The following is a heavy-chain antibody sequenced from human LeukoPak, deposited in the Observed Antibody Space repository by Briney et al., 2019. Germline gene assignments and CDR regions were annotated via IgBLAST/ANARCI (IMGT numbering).Heavy chain of an antibody. CDR1: GFTFSSYA. Sequence: PGGSLRLSCAASGFTFSSYAMTWVRQAPGKGLEWVSAISGSGGSTYYADSVKGRFTISRDNSKNTLYLQMNSLRAEDTAVYYCASPNPYYYGSGSYYSRIVAGSYDYWGQGTLVTVSS. D-gene: IGHD3-10*01. V-gene: IGHV3-23*01. CDR3: ASPNPYYYGSGSYYSRIVAGSYDY. J-gene: IGHJ4*02. CDR2: ISGSGGST.